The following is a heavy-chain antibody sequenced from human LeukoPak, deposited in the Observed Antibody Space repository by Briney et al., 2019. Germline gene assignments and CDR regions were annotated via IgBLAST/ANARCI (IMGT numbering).Heavy chain of an antibody. V-gene: IGHV4-4*07. CDR1: GGSISSYY. D-gene: IGHD1-26*01. J-gene: IGHJ3*02. CDR2: IYTSGST. Sequence: SETLSLTCTVSGGSISSYYWSWIRQPAGKGLEWIGRIYTSGSTNYNPSLKSQVTMSVETSKNQFSLKLSSVTAADTAVYYCARFMYSGSSDAFDIWGQGTMVTVSS. CDR3: ARFMYSGSSDAFDI.